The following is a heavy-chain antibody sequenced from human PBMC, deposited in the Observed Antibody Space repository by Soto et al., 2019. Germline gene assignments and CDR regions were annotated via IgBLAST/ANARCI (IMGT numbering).Heavy chain of an antibody. CDR2: IYYSGST. J-gene: IGHJ5*02. CDR3: ARHQSHSSSYVDP. V-gene: IGHV4-39*01. Sequence: QLQLQESGPGLVKPSETLSLTCTVSGGSISSSIYHWRWLRHPPEKGLECIGSIYYSGSTYYNPSLKSRVTISVDTSKNQFSLKLSSVTAADTAVYYCARHQSHSSSYVDPWGQGTLVTVSS. D-gene: IGHD6-13*01. CDR1: GGSISSSIYH.